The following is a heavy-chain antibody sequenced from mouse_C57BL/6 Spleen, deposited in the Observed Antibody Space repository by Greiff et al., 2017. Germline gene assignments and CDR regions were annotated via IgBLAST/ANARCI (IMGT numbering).Heavy chain of an antibody. V-gene: IGHV1-69*01. J-gene: IGHJ4*01. CDR2: IDPSGSYT. D-gene: IGHD3-1*01. Sequence: VQLQQSGAELVMPGASVKLSCKASGYTFTSYWMHWVKQRPGQGLEWIGEIDPSGSYTNYNQKFKGKSTLTVDKSSSTAYMQLSSLTSEDSAVYYCARRGLNYAMDYWGQGTSVTVSS. CDR1: GYTFTSYW. CDR3: ARRGLNYAMDY.